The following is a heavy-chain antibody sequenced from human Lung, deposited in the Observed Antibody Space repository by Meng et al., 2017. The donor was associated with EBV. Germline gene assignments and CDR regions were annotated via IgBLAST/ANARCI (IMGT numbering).Heavy chain of an antibody. V-gene: IGHV1-18*01. CDR1: YSPVPGCG. CDR3: SRGTPGRRYADY. CDR2: LGAHDGDT. D-gene: IGHD3-10*01. J-gene: IGHJ4*02. Sequence: ASALFTCMSSYSPVPGCGGGCLRQAPGQGLEWMAWLGAHDGDTSHAPRFQGRVTVTADRPTATAYMELRNLRSDDTAVYYCSRGTPGRRYADYWGQGTLVTVSS.